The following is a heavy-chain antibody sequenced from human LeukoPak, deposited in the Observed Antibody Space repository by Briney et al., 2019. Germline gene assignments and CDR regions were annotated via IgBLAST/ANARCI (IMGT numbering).Heavy chain of an antibody. CDR1: GGSISGYY. CDR2: MYHSGSS. V-gene: IGHV4-59*01. J-gene: IGHJ4*02. CDR3: ARDSGDYGGNPYYFDY. D-gene: IGHD4-23*01. Sequence: PSETLSLTCTVSGGSISGYYWNWIRQTPGKGLEWIGYMYHSGSSTYNPSLKSRVSISVDTSKNQFSLKLNSVTAADTAIYYCARDSGDYGGNPYYFDYWGPGTLVTVSS.